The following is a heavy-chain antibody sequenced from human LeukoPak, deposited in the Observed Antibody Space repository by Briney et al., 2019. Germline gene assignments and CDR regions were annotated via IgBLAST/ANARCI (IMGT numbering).Heavy chain of an antibody. V-gene: IGHV4-39*07. CDR3: ARDLASNWFDP. J-gene: IGHJ5*02. Sequence: SETLSLTCTVSGGSISSSSYYWGWIRQPPGKGLEWIGSFYYSGNTYYNSSLKSRVTVSVDTSKNQFSLKLSSVTAADTAVYYCARDLASNWFDPWGQGTLVTVSS. CDR2: FYYSGNT. CDR1: GGSISSSSYY. D-gene: IGHD5-12*01.